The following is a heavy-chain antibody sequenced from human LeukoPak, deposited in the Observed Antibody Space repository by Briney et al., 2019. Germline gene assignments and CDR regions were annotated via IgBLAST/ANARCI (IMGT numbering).Heavy chain of an antibody. CDR1: GFTFSSYG. CDR2: ISYDGSNK. J-gene: IGHJ3*02. CDR3: AKDKGYSGSYRAFDI. D-gene: IGHD1-26*01. V-gene: IGHV3-30*18. Sequence: PGGSLRLSCAASGFTFSSYGMHWVRQAPGKGLEWVPVISYDGSNKYYADSVKGRFTISRDNSKNTLYLQMNSLRAEDTAVYYCAKDKGYSGSYRAFDIWGQGTMVTVSS.